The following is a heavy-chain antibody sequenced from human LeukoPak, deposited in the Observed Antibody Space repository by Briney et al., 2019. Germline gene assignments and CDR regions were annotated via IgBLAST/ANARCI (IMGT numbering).Heavy chain of an antibody. D-gene: IGHD2-8*01. V-gene: IGHV3-23*01. CDR2: ISGSGGST. CDR1: GLTLSGYE. Sequence: GGSLRLSCAASGLTLSGYEVNWVRQAPGKGLEWVSAISGSGGSTYYAASVKGRFTISRDNSKNTLYLQMNSLRAEDTAVYYCAKEVGDCTNGVCYITPDYRGQGTLVTVSS. CDR3: AKEVGDCTNGVCYITPDY. J-gene: IGHJ4*02.